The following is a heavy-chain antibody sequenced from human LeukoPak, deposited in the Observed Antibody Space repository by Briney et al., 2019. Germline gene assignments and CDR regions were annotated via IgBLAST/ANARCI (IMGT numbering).Heavy chain of an antibody. D-gene: IGHD2-15*01. Sequence: PSETLSLTCTVSGGSISSYYWSWIRQPPGKGLEWIGYIYYSGSTNYNPSLKSRVTISVDTSKNQFSLKLSSVTAADTAVYYCARSGGSPPGDDAFDIWGQGTMVTVSS. CDR2: IYYSGST. J-gene: IGHJ3*02. CDR1: GGSISSYY. CDR3: ARSGGSPPGDDAFDI. V-gene: IGHV4-59*01.